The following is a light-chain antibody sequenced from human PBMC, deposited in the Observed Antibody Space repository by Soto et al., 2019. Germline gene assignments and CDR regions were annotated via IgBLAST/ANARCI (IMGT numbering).Light chain of an antibody. CDR1: SSNIGSNY. J-gene: IGLJ1*01. Sequence: QAVLTQPSSASGTPGQRVIISCSGSSSNIGSNYVYWYQQLPGTAPKLLIYRNNQRPSGVPDRFSGSKSGTSASLAISGLRSEDEADYYCAAWDDSLSAFYVFGTGTKVTVL. CDR2: RNN. CDR3: AAWDDSLSAFYV. V-gene: IGLV1-47*01.